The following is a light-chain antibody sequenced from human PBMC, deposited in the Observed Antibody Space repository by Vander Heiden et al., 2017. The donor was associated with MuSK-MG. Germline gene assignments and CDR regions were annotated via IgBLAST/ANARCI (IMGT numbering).Light chain of an antibody. Sequence: EIVMTQSPATLSVSPGESATLSCRASQSVSSSLAWYQQKPGQAPRLLIYGASTRATGIPARFSGSGSGTEFTFIISSLQSAAFAVYFCQQYDKWPLTFGRGTKVVIK. CDR3: QQYDKWPLT. V-gene: IGKV3-15*01. CDR1: QSVSSS. J-gene: IGKJ1*01. CDR2: GAS.